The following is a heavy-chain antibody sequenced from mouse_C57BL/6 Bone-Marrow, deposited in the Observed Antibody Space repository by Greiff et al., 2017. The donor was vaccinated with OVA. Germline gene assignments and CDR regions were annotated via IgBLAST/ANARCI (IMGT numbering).Heavy chain of an antibody. V-gene: IGHV1-69*01. D-gene: IGHD1-1*01. CDR1: GYTFTSYW. CDR3: ARDGREGYFDV. J-gene: IGHJ1*03. CDR2: IDPSDSYT. Sequence: QVQLQQPGAELVMPGASVKLSCKASGYTFTSYWMHWVKQRPGPGLEWIGEIDPSDSYTNYNQKFKGKSTLTVDKSSSTAYMQLSGLASEDSAVYYCARDGREGYFDVWGTGTTVTVSS.